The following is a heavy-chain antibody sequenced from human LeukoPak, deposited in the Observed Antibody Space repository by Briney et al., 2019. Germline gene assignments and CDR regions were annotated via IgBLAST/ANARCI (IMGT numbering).Heavy chain of an antibody. CDR1: GFTFSSSG. V-gene: IGHV3-23*01. J-gene: IGHJ4*02. D-gene: IGHD2-2*01. CDR2: FDGNGGGT. Sequence: GGSLRLSCAASGFTFSSSGMTWVRQPPGKGLEWVSSFDGNGGGTYYADSVKGRCTISRDNAKNSLYLQMNSLRAEDTAVYYCARDPCHGALDYWGQGALVTVSS. CDR3: ARDPCHGALDY.